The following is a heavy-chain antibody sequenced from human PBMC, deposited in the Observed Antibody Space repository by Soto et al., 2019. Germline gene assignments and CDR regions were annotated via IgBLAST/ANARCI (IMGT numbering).Heavy chain of an antibody. CDR3: ARDRGYYGSGSYYNPPDY. CDR1: GFTFSSYA. V-gene: IGHV3-30-3*01. J-gene: IGHJ4*02. CDR2: ISYDGSNK. D-gene: IGHD3-10*01. Sequence: GGSLRLSCAASGFTFSSYAMHWVRQAPGKGLEWVAVISYDGSNKYYADSVKGRFTISRDNSKNTLYLQMNSLRAEDTAVYYCARDRGYYGSGSYYNPPDYWGQGTLVTVSS.